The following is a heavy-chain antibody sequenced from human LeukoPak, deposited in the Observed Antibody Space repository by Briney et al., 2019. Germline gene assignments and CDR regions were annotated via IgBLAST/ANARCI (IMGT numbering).Heavy chain of an antibody. J-gene: IGHJ4*02. Sequence: PSETLSLTCTVSGGSISSSSYYWGWVRQAPGKGLEWVSSISSRSSYIYYADSVKGRFTISRDNAKNSLYLQMNSLRAEDTAVYYCARVLSMGYYDFWSGYYLPIGFDYWGQGTLVTVSS. V-gene: IGHV3-21*01. CDR2: ISSRSSYI. CDR1: GGSISSSSYY. CDR3: ARVLSMGYYDFWSGYYLPIGFDY. D-gene: IGHD3-3*01.